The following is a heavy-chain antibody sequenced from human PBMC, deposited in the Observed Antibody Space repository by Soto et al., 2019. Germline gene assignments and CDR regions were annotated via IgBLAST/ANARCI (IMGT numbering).Heavy chain of an antibody. V-gene: IGHV4-34*01. Sequence: SETLSLTCAVYGGSFSGYYWSWIRQPPGKGLEWIGEINHSGSTNYNPSLKSRVTISVDTSKNQFSLKLSSVTAADTAVYYCAREAWVVPAAWFRPKHYFDYWGQGTLVTVSS. CDR2: INHSGST. D-gene: IGHD2-2*01. J-gene: IGHJ4*02. CDR3: AREAWVVPAAWFRPKHYFDY. CDR1: GGSFSGYY.